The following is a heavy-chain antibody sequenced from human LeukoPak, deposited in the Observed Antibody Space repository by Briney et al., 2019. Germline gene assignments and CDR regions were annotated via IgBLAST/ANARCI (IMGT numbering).Heavy chain of an antibody. D-gene: IGHD3-9*01. V-gene: IGHV3-23*01. Sequence: ETSLRLSCVASGFTFTNYAMSWVRQAPGKGLEWVSAITGSDGSSYYADSVKGRFTISRDNSKNTLYLQVNSLRAEDTAVYYCAKWGDYDILTGYYVPDYWGQGTLVTVSS. CDR2: ITGSDGSS. J-gene: IGHJ4*02. CDR3: AKWGDYDILTGYYVPDY. CDR1: GFTFTNYA.